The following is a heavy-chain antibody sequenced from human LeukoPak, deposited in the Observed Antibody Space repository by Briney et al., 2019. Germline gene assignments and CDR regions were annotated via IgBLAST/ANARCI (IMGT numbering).Heavy chain of an antibody. CDR3: ARFSGVAAAGLDY. D-gene: IGHD6-13*01. CDR1: GYTFTGYY. CDR2: INPNSGGT. J-gene: IGHJ4*02. Sequence: ASVKVSCKASGYTFTGYYMHWVRQAPGQGLEWMGWINPNSGGTNYAQKFQGWVTMTRDTSISTAYMELSRLRSDDTAVYYCARFSGVAAAGLDYWGQGTLVTVSS. V-gene: IGHV1-2*04.